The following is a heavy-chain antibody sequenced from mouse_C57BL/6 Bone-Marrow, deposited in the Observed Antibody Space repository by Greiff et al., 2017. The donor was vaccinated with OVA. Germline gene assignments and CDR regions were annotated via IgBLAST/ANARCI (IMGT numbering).Heavy chain of an antibody. J-gene: IGHJ4*01. Sequence: EVQRVESGPGMVKPSQSLSLTCTVTGYSITSGYDWHWIRHFPGNKLEWMGYISYSGSTNYNPSLKSRISITHDTSKNHFFLKLNSVTTEDTATYYCARWGYYAMDYWGQGTSVTVSS. CDR2: ISYSGST. CDR3: ARWGYYAMDY. V-gene: IGHV3-1*01. CDR1: GYSITSGYD.